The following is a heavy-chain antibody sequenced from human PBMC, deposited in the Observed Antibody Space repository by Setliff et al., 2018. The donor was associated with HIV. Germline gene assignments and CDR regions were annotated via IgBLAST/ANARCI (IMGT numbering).Heavy chain of an antibody. CDR1: GVSITSYY. D-gene: IGHD3-22*01. CDR2: IYSNGGT. CDR3: ARGGRDFYDSSGYYWNY. V-gene: IGHV4-59*08. J-gene: IGHJ4*02. Sequence: SETLSLTCNVSGVSITSYYWSWIRQSPGKGLEYIGYIYSNGGTNYNPSLKSRVRISVDTSKNQFSLKLSSVTAADTAVYYCARGGRDFYDSSGYYWNYWGPGTLVTVSS.